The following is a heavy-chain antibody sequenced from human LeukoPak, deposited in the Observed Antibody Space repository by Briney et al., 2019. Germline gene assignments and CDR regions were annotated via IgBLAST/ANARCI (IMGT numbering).Heavy chain of an antibody. CDR2: ISGSGANT. D-gene: IGHD6-19*01. CDR1: EFTFDSYA. V-gene: IGHV3-23*01. Sequence: SGGSLRLSCAASEFTFDSYAMNWVRQAPGKGPEWVSAISGSGANTYYANSVKGRFTISRDNSKSTLFLQKDSLRAEDTAIYYCAKTSVSSGWPELFDFWGQGTLVTVSS. J-gene: IGHJ4*02. CDR3: AKTSVSSGWPELFDF.